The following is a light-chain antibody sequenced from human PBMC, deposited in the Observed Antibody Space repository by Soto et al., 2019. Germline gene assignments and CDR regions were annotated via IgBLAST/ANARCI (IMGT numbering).Light chain of an antibody. CDR2: KAS. Sequence: DIQMTQSPSTLSASVGYIVTITCRASQSISSWLAWYQQKPGKAPKLLIYKASSLESGVPSRFSGSGSGTEFTLTISSLQPDDFATYYCKQYNSYSWTFGQGTKVEIK. J-gene: IGKJ1*01. CDR1: QSISSW. V-gene: IGKV1-5*03. CDR3: KQYNSYSWT.